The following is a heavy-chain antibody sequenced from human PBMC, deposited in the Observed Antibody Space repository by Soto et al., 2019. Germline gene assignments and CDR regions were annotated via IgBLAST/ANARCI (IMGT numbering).Heavy chain of an antibody. J-gene: IGHJ4*02. Sequence: SETLSLTCTVSGYSISSGYYWGWIRQPPGKGLEWIGSIYHSGSTYYNPSLKSRVTISVDTSKNQFSLKLSSVTAADTAVYYCARGHLGYGTNGVCYKGGVYFDYWGQGTLVTVSS. CDR2: IYHSGST. D-gene: IGHD2-8*01. CDR1: GYSISSGYY. CDR3: ARGHLGYGTNGVCYKGGVYFDY. V-gene: IGHV4-38-2*02.